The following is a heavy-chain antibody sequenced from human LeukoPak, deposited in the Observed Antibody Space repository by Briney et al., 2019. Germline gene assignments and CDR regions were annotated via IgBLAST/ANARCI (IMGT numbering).Heavy chain of an antibody. CDR3: VRPDRIFGVPAAFDA. CDR2: IIPKYSAS. Sequence: SVKVSCKASGGSFSDYPINWVRQAPGPGLEWLGGIIPKYSASNYAQAFQGRVTITADESTNTVYMEMSGLRPDDTAVYYCVRPDRIFGVPAAFDAWGQGTLVAVSS. CDR1: GGSFSDYP. V-gene: IGHV1-69*13. J-gene: IGHJ3*01. D-gene: IGHD3-3*02.